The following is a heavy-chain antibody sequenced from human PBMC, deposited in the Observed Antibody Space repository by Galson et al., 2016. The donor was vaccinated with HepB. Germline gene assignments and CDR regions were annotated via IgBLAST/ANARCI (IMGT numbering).Heavy chain of an antibody. D-gene: IGHD5-24*01. V-gene: IGHV4-59*03. J-gene: IGHJ4*02. Sequence: QVQLLQSGPGLVKPSETLSLTCTVSGGSITGYYWSWIRQPPGKGLESIGYVFYTGKTNYNPSLQSRVTMSVDASKSQLSRSLSSLSADDTAVYYCVAGDGGLDFWSQGTLVTVS. CDR1: GGSITGYY. CDR2: VFYTGKT. CDR3: VAGDGGLDF.